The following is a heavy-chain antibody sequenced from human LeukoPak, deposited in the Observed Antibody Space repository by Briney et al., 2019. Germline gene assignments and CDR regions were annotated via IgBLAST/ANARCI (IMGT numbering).Heavy chain of an antibody. CDR1: GGSFSGYY. CDR3: ARVQGYCSGGSCYGNDY. J-gene: IGHJ4*02. D-gene: IGHD2-15*01. CDR2: INHSGST. V-gene: IGHV4-34*01. Sequence: PSETLSLTCAVYGGSFSGYYWSWIRQPPGKGLEWIGEINHSGSTNYNPSLKSRVTISVDTSKNQFSLKLSSATAADTAVYYCARVQGYCSGGSCYGNDYWGQGTLVTVSS.